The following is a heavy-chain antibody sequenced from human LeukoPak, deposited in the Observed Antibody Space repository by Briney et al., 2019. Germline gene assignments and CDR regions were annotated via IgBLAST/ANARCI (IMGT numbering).Heavy chain of an antibody. CDR3: ARAGVYSSGWYEEDAFDI. J-gene: IGHJ3*02. CDR2: ISAYNGNT. Sequence: GASVKVSCKASGYTFTSYGISWVRQAPGQGLEWMGWISAYNGNTNYAQKLQGRVTMTTDTSTSTAYMELRSLRSDDTAVYYCARAGVYSSGWYEEDAFDIWGQGTMVTVSS. D-gene: IGHD6-19*01. CDR1: GYTFTSYG. V-gene: IGHV1-18*01.